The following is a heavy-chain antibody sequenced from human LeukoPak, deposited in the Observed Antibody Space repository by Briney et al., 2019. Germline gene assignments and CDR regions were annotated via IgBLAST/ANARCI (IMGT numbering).Heavy chain of an antibody. V-gene: IGHV3-43*02. CDR2: ISGDGGST. CDR3: AKGVGYSSGWYMDYYYMDV. Sequence: GGSLRLSCAASGFTFDDYAMHWVRQAPGKGLEWVSLISGDGGSTYCADSVKGRFTISRDDSKNSLYLQMNSLRTEDTALYYCAKGVGYSSGWYMDYYYMDVWGKGTTVTVSS. CDR1: GFTFDDYA. D-gene: IGHD6-19*01. J-gene: IGHJ6*03.